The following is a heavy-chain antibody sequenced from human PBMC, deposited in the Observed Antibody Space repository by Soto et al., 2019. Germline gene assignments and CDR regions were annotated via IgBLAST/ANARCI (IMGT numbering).Heavy chain of an antibody. Sequence: SETLCLTCTVSGGSISSSSYYWGWIRQPPGKGLEWIGSIYYSGSTYYNPSLKSRVTISVDTSKNQFSLKLSSVTAADTAVYYCARRPRGYSYGYDNYYYYGMDVWGQGTTVTVSS. J-gene: IGHJ6*02. CDR1: GGSISSSSYY. D-gene: IGHD5-18*01. V-gene: IGHV4-39*01. CDR2: IYYSGST. CDR3: ARRPRGYSYGYDNYYYYGMDV.